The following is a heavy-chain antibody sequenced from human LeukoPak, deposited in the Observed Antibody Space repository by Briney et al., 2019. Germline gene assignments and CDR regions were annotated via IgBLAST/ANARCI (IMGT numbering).Heavy chain of an antibody. CDR2: INHSGST. J-gene: IGHJ4*02. Sequence: PSETLSLTCAVYGGSFSGYYWSWNRQPPGKGLEWIGEINHSGSTNYNPSLKSRVTISVDTSKNQFSLKLSSVTAADTAVYYCARKARRVKFDYWGQGTLVTVSS. CDR1: GGSFSGYY. D-gene: IGHD1-14*01. V-gene: IGHV4-34*01. CDR3: ARKARRVKFDY.